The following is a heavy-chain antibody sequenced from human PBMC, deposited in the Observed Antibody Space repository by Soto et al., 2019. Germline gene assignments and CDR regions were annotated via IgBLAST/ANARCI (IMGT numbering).Heavy chain of an antibody. D-gene: IGHD2-15*01. CDR1: GFTFSSYP. V-gene: IGHV3-30-3*01. CDR2: LSYDGGYK. Sequence: PGGSLRLSCAASGFTFSSYPMLWVRQAPGKGLQLLAILSYDGGYKYYADSVKGRFTISRDNSKNTVFLQMNSLTGEDTAVYYCGRAISGSWLLDYWGQGTLVTVSS. J-gene: IGHJ4*02. CDR3: GRAISGSWLLDY.